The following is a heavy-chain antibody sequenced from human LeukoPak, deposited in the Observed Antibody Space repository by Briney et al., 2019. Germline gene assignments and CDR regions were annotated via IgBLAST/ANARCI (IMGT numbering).Heavy chain of an antibody. Sequence: ASVKVSCKASGYTFTGYYMHWVRQAPGQGLEWMGWINPNSGGTNYAQKFQGRVTMTRDTSISTAYMELSRLRSDDTAVYYCARGQLLRYFDWFPMDYYYYMDVWGKGTTVTVSS. V-gene: IGHV1-2*02. CDR3: ARGQLLRYFDWFPMDYYYYMDV. CDR1: GYTFTGYY. CDR2: INPNSGGT. J-gene: IGHJ6*03. D-gene: IGHD3-9*01.